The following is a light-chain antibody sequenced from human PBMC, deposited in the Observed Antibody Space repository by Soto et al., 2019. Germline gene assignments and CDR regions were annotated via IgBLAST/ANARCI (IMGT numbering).Light chain of an antibody. V-gene: IGKV3-20*01. Sequence: EIVLAQSPGTLSLSPGERATLSCRASQSVNTNYLAWYQQKPGQAPRLLISGASRRATGIPARFSGSGSGTDFTLTISRLEPEDFAVYYCHQYATSPITFGQGTRLEIK. J-gene: IGKJ5*01. CDR3: HQYATSPIT. CDR2: GAS. CDR1: QSVNTNY.